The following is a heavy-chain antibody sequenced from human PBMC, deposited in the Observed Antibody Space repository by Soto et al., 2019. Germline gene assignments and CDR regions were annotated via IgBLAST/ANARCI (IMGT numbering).Heavy chain of an antibody. V-gene: IGHV1-8*01. CDR1: GYTFTSYD. D-gene: IGHD3-3*01. CDR3: ERGSYYDFCSGYYYYYYYMDV. Sequence: ASVKVSCKASGYTFTSYDINWVRQATGQGLEWMGWMNPNSGNTGYAQKLQGRVTMTRNTSISTAYMELSSLRSEDTAVYYCERGSYYDFCSGYYYYYYYMDVWGKGTTVTVSS. J-gene: IGHJ6*03. CDR2: MNPNSGNT.